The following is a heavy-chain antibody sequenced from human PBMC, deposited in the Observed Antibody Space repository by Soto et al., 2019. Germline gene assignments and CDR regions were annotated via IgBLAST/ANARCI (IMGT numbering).Heavy chain of an antibody. J-gene: IGHJ5*02. V-gene: IGHV3-53*01. CDR1: GFTVSSNS. Sequence: GPLRLSCAVSGFTVSSNSITWVRQAPGQGLEWVSVLHSDVSTYYVDSVKGRFVISRDNSKNTVYLQMNSLRAEDTAIYYCARELGGSWYNWFDPWGQGTLVTVSS. CDR2: LHSDVST. D-gene: IGHD2-15*01. CDR3: ARELGGSWYNWFDP.